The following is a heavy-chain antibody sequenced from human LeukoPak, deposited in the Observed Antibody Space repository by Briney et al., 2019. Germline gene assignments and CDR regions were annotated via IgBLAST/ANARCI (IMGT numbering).Heavy chain of an antibody. Sequence: SETLSLTCAVYGGSFSGYYWSWIRQPPGKGLEWIGEINHSGSTNYNPSLKSRVTISVDTSKNQFSLKLRSVTAADTAVYYCARSALAGNYYYYYYMDVWGKGTTVTVSS. CDR2: INHSGST. D-gene: IGHD6-19*01. CDR3: ARSALAGNYYYYYYMDV. J-gene: IGHJ6*03. CDR1: GGSFSGYY. V-gene: IGHV4-34*01.